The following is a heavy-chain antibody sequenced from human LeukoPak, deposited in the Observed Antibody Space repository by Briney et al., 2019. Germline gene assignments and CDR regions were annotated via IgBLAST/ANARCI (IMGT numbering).Heavy chain of an antibody. CDR2: INPNSGGT. D-gene: IGHD3-10*01. CDR3: ARGGSGSGYLYYFDY. CDR1: GGTFSSYA. Sequence: ASVKVSCKASGGTFSSYAISWVRQAPGQGLEWMGRINPNSGGTSYAQNFQGRVSMTRDTSISTTYMELSGLTSDDTAVYYCARGGSGSGYLYYFDYWGQGTLVSVSS. J-gene: IGHJ4*02. V-gene: IGHV1-2*06.